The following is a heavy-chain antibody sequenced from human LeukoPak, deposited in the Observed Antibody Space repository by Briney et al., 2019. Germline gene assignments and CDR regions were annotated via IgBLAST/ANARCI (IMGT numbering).Heavy chain of an antibody. Sequence: SSETLSLTCTVSGGSISSYYWSWIRQPPGKGLEWIGFIYHSGSTNYNPSLKSRVTISVDTSKNEFSLKLSSVTTADTAVYYCARAAYCGGDCYLFDYWGQGTLVTVFS. D-gene: IGHD2-21*02. V-gene: IGHV4-59*01. CDR3: ARAAYCGGDCYLFDY. CDR2: IYHSGST. CDR1: GGSISSYY. J-gene: IGHJ4*02.